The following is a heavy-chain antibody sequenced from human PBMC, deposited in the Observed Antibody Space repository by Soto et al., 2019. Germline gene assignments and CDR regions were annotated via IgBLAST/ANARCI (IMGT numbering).Heavy chain of an antibody. CDR3: AREGGGYYDILASFTRDYYYYYYMDV. CDR1: GFTFSSYS. Sequence: GGSLRLSCAASGFTFSSYSMNWVRQAPGKGLEWVSYISSSSSTIYYADSVKGRFTISRDNAKNSLYLQMNSLRAEDTAVYYCAREGGGYYDILASFTRDYYYYYYMDVWGKGTTVTVSS. V-gene: IGHV3-48*01. J-gene: IGHJ6*03. D-gene: IGHD3-9*01. CDR2: ISSSSSTI.